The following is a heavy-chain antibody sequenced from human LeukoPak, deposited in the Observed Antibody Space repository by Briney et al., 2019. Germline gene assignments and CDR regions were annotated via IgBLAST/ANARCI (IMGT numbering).Heavy chain of an antibody. J-gene: IGHJ3*02. D-gene: IGHD3-22*01. CDR2: ISSSSSYI. CDR1: GFTFSSYS. Sequence: KSGGSLRLSCAASGFTFSSYSMNWVRQAPGKGLEWVSSISSSSSYIYYADSVKGRFTISRDNAKNSLYLQMNSLRAEDTAVYYCARSYYDSKDAFDIWGQGTMVTVSS. V-gene: IGHV3-21*01. CDR3: ARSYYDSKDAFDI.